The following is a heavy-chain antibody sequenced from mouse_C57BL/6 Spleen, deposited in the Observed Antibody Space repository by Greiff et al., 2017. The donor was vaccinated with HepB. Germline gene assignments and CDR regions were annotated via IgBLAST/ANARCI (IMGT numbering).Heavy chain of an antibody. CDR3: ARSMTSYYFDY. Sequence: QVQLKESGAELARPGASVKLSCKASGYTFTSYGISWVKQSTGQGLEWIGEIYPRSGNTYYNEKFKGKATLTADKSSSTAYMELRSLTSEDSAVYFCARSMTSYYFDYWGQGTTLTVSS. CDR1: GYTFTSYG. D-gene: IGHD2-3*01. J-gene: IGHJ2*01. V-gene: IGHV1-81*01. CDR2: IYPRSGNT.